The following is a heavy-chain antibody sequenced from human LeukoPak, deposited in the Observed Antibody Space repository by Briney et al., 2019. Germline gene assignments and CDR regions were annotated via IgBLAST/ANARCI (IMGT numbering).Heavy chain of an antibody. Sequence: KPSETLSLTCTVSGGSISSSSYYWGWIRQPPGKGLEWIGSIYYSGSTNYNPSLKSRVTISVDTSKNQFSLKLSSVTAADTAVYYCARGVSRAWNYGFFDPWGQGTLVTVSS. V-gene: IGHV4-39*07. CDR2: IYYSGST. J-gene: IGHJ5*02. CDR3: ARGVSRAWNYGFFDP. CDR1: GGSISSSSYY. D-gene: IGHD1-7*01.